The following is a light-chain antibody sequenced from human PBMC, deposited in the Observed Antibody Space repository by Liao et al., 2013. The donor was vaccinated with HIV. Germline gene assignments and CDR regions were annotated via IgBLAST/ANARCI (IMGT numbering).Light chain of an antibody. CDR1: KLGDKF. CDR3: QAWDSSTAF. CDR2: QDT. V-gene: IGLV3-1*01. J-gene: IGLJ2*01. Sequence: SYELTQPPSVSVSAGQTAIITCSGDKLGDKFATWYQQRPGQSPVLVIHQDTKRPSGIPERFSGSNSGNTATLTISGTQPMDEADYYCQAWDSSTAFFGGGTKLTVL.